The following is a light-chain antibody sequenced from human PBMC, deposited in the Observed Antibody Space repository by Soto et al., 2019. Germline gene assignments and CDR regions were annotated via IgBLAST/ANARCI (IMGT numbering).Light chain of an antibody. CDR3: QTWGTGIPVV. CDR2: VNSDGSH. CDR1: SGHSSNA. Sequence: QSVLTQSPSASASLGASVKLTCTLSSGHSSNAIAWHQQKPEKGPRYLMNVNSDGSHIKGDAIPDRFSGSSSGAERYLTISSPQSEDEADYYCQTWGTGIPVVFGGGTQLTVL. V-gene: IGLV4-69*01. J-gene: IGLJ7*01.